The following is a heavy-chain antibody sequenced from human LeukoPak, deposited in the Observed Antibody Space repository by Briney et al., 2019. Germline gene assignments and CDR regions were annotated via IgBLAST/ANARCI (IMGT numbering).Heavy chain of an antibody. J-gene: IGHJ4*02. CDR1: GLTNRNRH. CDR2: IKSGSKT. V-gene: IGHV3-66*02. D-gene: IGHD3-16*01. Sequence: GGSLRLSCAACGLTNRNRHMRWLRQAARKVLECATTIKSGSKTDYADSVKGRFATSRDNSKNPLYLQMNSLRIEHTAVYYCVNLPGGGQWGQGTLVTVSS. CDR3: VNLPGGGQ.